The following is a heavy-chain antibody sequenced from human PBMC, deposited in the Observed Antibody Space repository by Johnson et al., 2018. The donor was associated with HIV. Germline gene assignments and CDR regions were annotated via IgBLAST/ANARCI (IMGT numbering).Heavy chain of an antibody. D-gene: IGHD1-26*01. CDR3: ARVATHAFDI. Sequence: QVQLVESGGGVVQPGRSLRLSCAASGFTFSNYGMHWVRQAPGKGLEWVAVISYDGSNKYYADSMKGRFTISRDNSKNTLYLQMNSLRAEDTAVYYCARVATHAFDIWGQGTMVTVSS. J-gene: IGHJ3*02. V-gene: IGHV3-30*03. CDR2: ISYDGSNK. CDR1: GFTFSNYG.